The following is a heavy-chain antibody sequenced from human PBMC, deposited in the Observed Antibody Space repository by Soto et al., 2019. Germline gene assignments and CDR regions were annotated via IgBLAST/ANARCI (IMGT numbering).Heavy chain of an antibody. CDR1: GYTFTSYG. D-gene: IGHD1-26*01. Sequence: GASVKVSCKASGYTFTSYGINWVQQAPAQGLEWMGWISANTGNTNFAQKLQGRVTMTTDTSTSTAYMELRSLKSDDTAVYYCARDGRYSGSYGGYYFDYWGKETLVTVSS. CDR3: ARDGRYSGSYGGYYFDY. CDR2: ISANTGNT. V-gene: IGHV1-18*01. J-gene: IGHJ4*02.